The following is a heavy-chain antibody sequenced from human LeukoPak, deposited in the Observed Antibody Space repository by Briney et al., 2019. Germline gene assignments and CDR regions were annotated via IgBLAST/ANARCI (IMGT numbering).Heavy chain of an antibody. CDR3: ARVPTVYYYYGMDV. Sequence: PGGSLRLSCAASGFTFDDYAMHWVCQAPGKGLEWVSLISGDGGSTYYADSVKGRFTISRDNSKNSLYLQMNSLRTEDTALYYCARVPTVYYYYGMDVWGQGTTVTVSS. J-gene: IGHJ6*02. V-gene: IGHV3-43*02. CDR2: ISGDGGST. D-gene: IGHD4-11*01. CDR1: GFTFDDYA.